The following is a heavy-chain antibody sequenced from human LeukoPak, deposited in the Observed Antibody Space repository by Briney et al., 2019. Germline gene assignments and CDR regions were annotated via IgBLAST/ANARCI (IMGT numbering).Heavy chain of an antibody. V-gene: IGHV1-18*01. CDR3: ARASYYDFRSGYYSSTPSVDY. J-gene: IGHJ4*02. Sequence: ASVKVSCKASGYTFTSYGISWVRQAPGQGLEWMGWISAYNGNTNYAQKLQGRVTMTTDTSTSTAYMELRSLRSDDAAVYYCARASYYDFRSGYYSSTPSVDYWGQGTLVTVSS. CDR2: ISAYNGNT. CDR1: GYTFTSYG. D-gene: IGHD3-3*01.